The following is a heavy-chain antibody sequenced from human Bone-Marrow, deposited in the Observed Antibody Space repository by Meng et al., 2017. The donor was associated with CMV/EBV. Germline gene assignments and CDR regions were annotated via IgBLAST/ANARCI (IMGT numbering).Heavy chain of an antibody. CDR2: ISGSGGST. Sequence: GESLKISCAASGFTFSSYAMSWVRQAPGKGLEWVSAISGSGGSTYYADSVKGRFTISRDNSKNMLYLQMNSLRAEDTAVYYCAKGNERWLQWGYWGQGTLVTVSS. CDR3: AKGNERWLQWGY. CDR1: GFTFSSYA. D-gene: IGHD5-24*01. V-gene: IGHV3-23*01. J-gene: IGHJ4*02.